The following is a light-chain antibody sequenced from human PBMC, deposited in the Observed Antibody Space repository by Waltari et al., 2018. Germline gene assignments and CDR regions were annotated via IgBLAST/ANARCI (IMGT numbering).Light chain of an antibody. CDR3: NSYATTNSYV. CDR2: DVS. CDR1: SSDVGAYNY. Sequence: QSALTQPASVSGSPGQSITISCTGPSSDVGAYNYVSWYLQHPGKAPKLMIYDVSIRPSGVSNRFSGSKSGNTASLTISGLQAEDEADYYCNSYATTNSYVFGTGTKVTVL. J-gene: IGLJ1*01. V-gene: IGLV2-14*01.